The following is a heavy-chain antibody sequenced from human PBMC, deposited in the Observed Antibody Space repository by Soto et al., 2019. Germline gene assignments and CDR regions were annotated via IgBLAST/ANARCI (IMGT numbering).Heavy chain of an antibody. V-gene: IGHV3-23*01. CDR3: AKDRVTIFGVVTLPYYYYGMDV. D-gene: IGHD3-3*01. CDR2: ISGSGGST. J-gene: IGHJ6*02. CDR1: GFTFSSYA. Sequence: GGSLRLSCAASGFTFSSYAMSWVRQAPGKGLEWVSAISGSGGSTYYADSVKGRFTISRDNSKNTLYLQMNSLRAEDTAVYYRAKDRVTIFGVVTLPYYYYGMDVWAKGPRSPSP.